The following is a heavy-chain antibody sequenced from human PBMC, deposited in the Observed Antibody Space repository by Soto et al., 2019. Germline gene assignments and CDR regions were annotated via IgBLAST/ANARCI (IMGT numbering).Heavy chain of an antibody. J-gene: IGHJ6*02. V-gene: IGHV1-69*13. CDR3: AREDIVVVPAAIPVRYYYYGMDV. CDR1: GGTFSSYA. Sequence: ASVKVSCKAPGGTFSSYAISWVRQAPGQGLEWMGGIIPIFGTANYAQKFQGRVTITADESTSTAYMELSSLRSEDTAVYYCAREDIVVVPAAIPVRYYYYGMDVWGQGTTVTVSS. D-gene: IGHD2-2*02. CDR2: IIPIFGTA.